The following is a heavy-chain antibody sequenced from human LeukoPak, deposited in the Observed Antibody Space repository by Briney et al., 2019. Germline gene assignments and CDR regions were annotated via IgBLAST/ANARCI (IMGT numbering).Heavy chain of an antibody. CDR1: GGSISSSSYY. CDR2: IYYSGST. Sequence: SETLSLTCTVSGGSISSSSYYWGWIRQPPGKGLEWIGSIYYSGSTYYNPSLKSRVTISVDTSKNQFSLKLSSVTAADTAVYYCVALGPLSSIAARPMGYFDYWGQGTLVTVSS. V-gene: IGHV4-39*07. CDR3: VALGPLSSIAARPMGYFDY. J-gene: IGHJ4*02. D-gene: IGHD6-6*01.